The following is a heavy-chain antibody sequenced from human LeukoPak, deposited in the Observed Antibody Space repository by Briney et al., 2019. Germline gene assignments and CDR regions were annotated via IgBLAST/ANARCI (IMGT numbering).Heavy chain of an antibody. V-gene: IGHV3-21*01. D-gene: IGHD6-6*01. Sequence: PGGSLRLSCAASGFTFRSYSMTWVRQAPGKGLEWVSCISRGSDYIYYADSVKGRFTISRDNAKNSLYLQMNSLRAEDTAVYYCARCSGVFGSSGYWGQGTLVTVSS. CDR2: ISRGSDYI. CDR3: ARCSGVFGSSGY. J-gene: IGHJ4*02. CDR1: GFTFRSYS.